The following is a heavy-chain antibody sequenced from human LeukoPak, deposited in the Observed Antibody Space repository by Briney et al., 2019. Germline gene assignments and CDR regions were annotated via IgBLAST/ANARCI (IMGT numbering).Heavy chain of an antibody. CDR1: GFTFSSFA. V-gene: IGHV3-23*01. Sequence: GGSLRLSCAASGFTFSSFAMNWVRQAPGKGLEWVSTISVSGNTTYYADSVKGRFTISRDNSKNTLHLQMNSLRAEDTAVYYCAKEGTIAATPFDYWGQGTLVTVSS. CDR2: ISVSGNTT. D-gene: IGHD6-25*01. J-gene: IGHJ4*02. CDR3: AKEGTIAATPFDY.